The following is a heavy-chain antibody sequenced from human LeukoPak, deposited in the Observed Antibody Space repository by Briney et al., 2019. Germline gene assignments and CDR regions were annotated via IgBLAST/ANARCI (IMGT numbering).Heavy chain of an antibody. CDR1: GGTFSSYA. J-gene: IGHJ4*02. Sequence: GASVKVSCKASGGTFSSYAISWVRQAPGQGLEWMGGIIPIFGTANYAQKFQGRVTITADESTSTAYMELSSLRSEDTAVYYCATGGYSYGYGSWGQGTLVTVSS. V-gene: IGHV1-69*13. D-gene: IGHD5-18*01. CDR3: ATGGYSYGYGS. CDR2: IIPIFGTA.